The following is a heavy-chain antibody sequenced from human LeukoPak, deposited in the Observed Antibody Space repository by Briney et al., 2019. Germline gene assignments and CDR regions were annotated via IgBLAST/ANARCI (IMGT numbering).Heavy chain of an antibody. V-gene: IGHV3-13*01. CDR2: IGTAGDT. Sequence: PGGSLRLSCAASGFTFSSYDMHWVRQATGKGLEWVSAIGTAGDTYYPGSVKGRFTISRENAKNSLYLQMNSLRAGDTAVYYCARVGGSGTNYYYYYGMDVWGQGTTVTVSS. J-gene: IGHJ6*02. CDR3: ARVGGSGTNYYYYYGMDV. D-gene: IGHD3-10*01. CDR1: GFTFSSYD.